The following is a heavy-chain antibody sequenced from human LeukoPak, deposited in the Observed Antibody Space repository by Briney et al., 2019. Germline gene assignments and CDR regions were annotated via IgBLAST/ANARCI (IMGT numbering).Heavy chain of an antibody. CDR1: GFTFSSYA. CDR3: ARGDSGWFRDY. V-gene: IGHV3-21*01. Sequence: GGSLRLSCAASGFTFSSYAMNWVRQAPGKGLEWVSSISSSSSYIYYADSVKGRFTISRDNAKNSLYLQMNSLRAEDTAVYYCARGDSGWFRDYWGQGTLVTVSS. J-gene: IGHJ4*02. CDR2: ISSSSSYI. D-gene: IGHD6-19*01.